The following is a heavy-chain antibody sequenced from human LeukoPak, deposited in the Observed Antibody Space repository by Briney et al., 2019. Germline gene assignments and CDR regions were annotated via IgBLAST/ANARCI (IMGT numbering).Heavy chain of an antibody. CDR2: ISSNGGST. J-gene: IGHJ4*02. Sequence: GGSLRLSCSASGFTFSRYAMHWVRQAPGKGLEYVSAISSNGGSTYYADSVKGRFTISRDNSKNTLYLQMSSLRAEDTAVYYCVKGGHTLTGYYLDYFDYWGQGTLVTVSS. CDR3: VKGGHTLTGYYLDYFDY. CDR1: GFTFSRYA. V-gene: IGHV3-64D*09. D-gene: IGHD3-9*01.